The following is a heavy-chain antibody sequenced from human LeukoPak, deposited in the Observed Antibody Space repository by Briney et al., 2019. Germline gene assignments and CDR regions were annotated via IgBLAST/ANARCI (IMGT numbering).Heavy chain of an antibody. Sequence: FWMHWFRQTPGKGLVWVSRINSGGSGTSYAASVEGRFTISRDNAKNTLYLQMNSLRVEDTAVYYCATSLGPLTEYWGQGTLVTVSS. CDR3: ATSLGPLTEY. CDR1: FW. CDR2: INSGGSGT. D-gene: IGHD7-27*01. V-gene: IGHV3-74*01. J-gene: IGHJ4*02.